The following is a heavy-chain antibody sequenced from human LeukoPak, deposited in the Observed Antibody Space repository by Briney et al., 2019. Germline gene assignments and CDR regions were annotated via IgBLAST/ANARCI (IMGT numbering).Heavy chain of an antibody. CDR3: ARDRRYSSVLGWFDP. CDR1: GGTFSSYA. J-gene: IGHJ5*02. V-gene: IGHV1-69*05. Sequence: SVKVSCKASGGTFSSYAISWVRQAPGQGLEWMGGIIPIFGTANYAQKFQGRVTITTDESTSTAYMELSSLRSEDTAVYYCARDRRYSSVLGWFDPCGQGTLVTVSS. D-gene: IGHD5-18*01. CDR2: IIPIFGTA.